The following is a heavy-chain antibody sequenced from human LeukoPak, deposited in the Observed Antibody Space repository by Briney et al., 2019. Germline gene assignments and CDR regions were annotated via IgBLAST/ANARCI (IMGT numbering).Heavy chain of an antibody. CDR3: AREGVYSSSWYVDY. CDR1: GFTFGSYS. D-gene: IGHD6-13*01. V-gene: IGHV3-21*01. Sequence: GGSLRLSCAGSGFTFGSYSMNWVRQAPGKGLEWVSSISSSSSYIYYADSVKGRFTISRDNAKNSLYLQMNSLRAEDTAVYYCAREGVYSSSWYVDYWGQGTLVTVSS. J-gene: IGHJ4*02. CDR2: ISSSSSYI.